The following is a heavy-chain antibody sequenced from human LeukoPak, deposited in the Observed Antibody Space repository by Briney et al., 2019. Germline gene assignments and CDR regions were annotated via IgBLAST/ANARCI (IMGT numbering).Heavy chain of an antibody. CDR2: IWYDGSNK. CDR1: GFTFSSYG. J-gene: IGHJ3*02. Sequence: GGSLRLSCAASGFTFSSYGMHWVRQAPGKGLEWVAVIWYDGSNKYYADSVKGRFTIARDSSKNTLYLQMNSLRAEDTAVYYCAKENYGDYFDAFDIWGQGTMVTVSS. CDR3: AKENYGDYFDAFDI. V-gene: IGHV3-33*06. D-gene: IGHD4-17*01.